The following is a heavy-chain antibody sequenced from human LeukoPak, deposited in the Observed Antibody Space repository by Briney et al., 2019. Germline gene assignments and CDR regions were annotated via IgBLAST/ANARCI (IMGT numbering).Heavy chain of an antibody. D-gene: IGHD1-1*01. CDR1: GYTFTGYY. J-gene: IGHJ4*02. Sequence: GASVKVSCKASGYTFTGYYMHWVRQAPGQGLEWMGWINPNSGGTNYAQKFQGRVTMTRDTSISTAYMELSRLRSDDTAVYYCARPPLGTGTTNHFDYWGQGTLVTVSS. CDR2: INPNSGGT. CDR3: ARPPLGTGTTNHFDY. V-gene: IGHV1-2*02.